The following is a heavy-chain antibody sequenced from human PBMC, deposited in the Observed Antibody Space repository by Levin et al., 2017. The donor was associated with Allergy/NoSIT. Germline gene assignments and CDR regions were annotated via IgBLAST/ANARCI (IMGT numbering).Heavy chain of an antibody. CDR1: GSTFTGYY. Sequence: PGGSLRLSCKASGSTFTGYYMHWVRQAPGQGLEWMGWINPNSGGTNYAQKFQGRVTMTRDTSISTAYMELSRLRSDDTAVYYCARVSAVVNWFDPWGQGTLVTVSS. CDR3: ARVSAVVNWFDP. CDR2: INPNSGGT. D-gene: IGHD2-15*01. J-gene: IGHJ5*02. V-gene: IGHV1-2*02.